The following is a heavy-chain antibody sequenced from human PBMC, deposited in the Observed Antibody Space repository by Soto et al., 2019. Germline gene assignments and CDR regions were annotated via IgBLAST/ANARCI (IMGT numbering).Heavy chain of an antibody. V-gene: IGHV2-5*01. J-gene: IGHJ4*02. CDR1: GFSLTSPAVG. Sequence: QITLKESGPTLVKPTQTLTLTCTFSGFSLTSPAVGVNWIRQPTGKALEWLALIYWYDDKQYSPSVQSRRTIPKDTSKNQVVLTSHNMDPEDTSSYYCAHGSGWLSDYCGQGTLVTVSS. D-gene: IGHD6-19*01. CDR2: IYWYDDK. CDR3: AHGSGWLSDY.